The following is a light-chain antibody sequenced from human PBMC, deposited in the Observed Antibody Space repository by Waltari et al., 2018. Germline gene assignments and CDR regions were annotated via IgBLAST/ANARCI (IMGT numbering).Light chain of an antibody. J-gene: IGKJ3*01. CDR1: QDISTD. CDR3: LQYNTYPFT. CDR2: DAS. V-gene: IGKV1-17*01. Sequence: DIQLTQSPSSLSASVGDTVTISCRASQDISTDLDWFQQIPGKAPNLLIYDASTLESGVPFRFSGSGSGTEFTLTISSLRPEDFAIYYCLQYNTYPFTVGPGTKLDIK.